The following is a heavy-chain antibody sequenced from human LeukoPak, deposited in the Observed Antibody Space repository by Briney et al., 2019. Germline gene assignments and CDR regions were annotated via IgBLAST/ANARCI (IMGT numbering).Heavy chain of an antibody. CDR1: GFTFGDCA. J-gene: IGHJ4*02. CDR2: IWYDGNNK. D-gene: IGHD4/OR15-4a*01. CDR3: AREGFTNYERELDY. Sequence: GGSLRLSCAAFGFTFGDCAMHWVRQAPGKGLEWVAVIWYDGNNKYYADSVKGRFTTSRDNSKDTLYLQMNSLSPEDTAMYYCAREGFTNYERELDYWGRGTQVTVST. V-gene: IGHV3-33*01.